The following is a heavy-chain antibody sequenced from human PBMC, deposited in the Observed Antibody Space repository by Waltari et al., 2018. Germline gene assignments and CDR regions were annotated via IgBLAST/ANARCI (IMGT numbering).Heavy chain of an antibody. CDR1: GGTFSSYT. J-gene: IGHJ6*02. Sequence: QVQLVQSGAEVKKPGSSVKVSCKASGGTFSSYTISWVRQAPGQGLEWMGRTIPILGIANYAQKVQGRVTITADKSTSTAYMELSSLRSEDTAVYYCARTLRIAAAGTYYYGMDVWGQGTTVTVSS. V-gene: IGHV1-69*02. CDR3: ARTLRIAAAGTYYYGMDV. CDR2: TIPILGIA. D-gene: IGHD6-13*01.